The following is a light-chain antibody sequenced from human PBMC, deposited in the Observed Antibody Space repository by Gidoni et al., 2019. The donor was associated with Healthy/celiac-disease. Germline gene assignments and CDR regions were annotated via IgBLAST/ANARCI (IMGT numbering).Light chain of an antibody. J-gene: IGKJ2*01. CDR3: QQSYSTPYT. CDR2: AAS. Sequence: DIQMTQSASSLSASVGERVTIPCRASQSISSYLNWYQQKPGKAPKLLIYAASSLQSGVPSRFSGSGSGTDFTLTISSLQPEDFATYYWQQSYSTPYTLGQGTKLEIK. CDR1: QSISSY. V-gene: IGKV1-39*01.